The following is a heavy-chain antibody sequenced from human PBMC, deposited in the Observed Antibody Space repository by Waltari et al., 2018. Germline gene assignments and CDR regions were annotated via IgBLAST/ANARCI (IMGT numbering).Heavy chain of an antibody. Sequence: EVQLLESGGGLVQPGGSLRLSCAASGFTFRSYAMSWVRQAPGKGLEWFSAICGSVGTTYSADPVKGRFTISRTNSKNTLNLQMNSLRAEDTAVYYCAKVGDYGGLDYWGQGTLVTVSS. CDR2: ICGSVGTT. J-gene: IGHJ4*02. V-gene: IGHV3-23*01. D-gene: IGHD4-17*01. CDR3: AKVGDYGGLDY. CDR1: GFTFRSYA.